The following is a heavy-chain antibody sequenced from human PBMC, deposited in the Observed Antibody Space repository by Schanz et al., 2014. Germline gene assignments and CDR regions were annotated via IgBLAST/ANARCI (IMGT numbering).Heavy chain of an antibody. CDR3: AREEGGGIAAAGPKHSYHGMDV. Sequence: EVQLVESGGGLVKPGGSLRLSCAASGFTFSSYSMNWVRQAPGKGLEWVSSISSSGSYIYYADSVKGRFTISRDNAKNSLYLQMNSLTAEDTAVYHCAREEGGGIAAAGPKHSYHGMDVWGQGTTVTVSS. J-gene: IGHJ6*02. CDR1: GFTFSSYS. V-gene: IGHV3-21*01. D-gene: IGHD6-13*01. CDR2: ISSSGSYI.